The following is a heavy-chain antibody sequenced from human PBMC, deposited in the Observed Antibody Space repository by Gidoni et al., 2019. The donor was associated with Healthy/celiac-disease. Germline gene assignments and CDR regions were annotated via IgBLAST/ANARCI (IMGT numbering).Heavy chain of an antibody. J-gene: IGHJ4*02. V-gene: IGHV3-48*03. CDR3: AGGMIAALGGTDY. D-gene: IGHD6-6*01. CDR2: ISSSGSTI. Sequence: EVQLVESGGGVVQPGGSLRLSCAASGFPFSSYEMNWVRQAPGKGLEWVSYISSSGSTIYYADSVKGRFTISRDNAKNSLYLQMNSLRAEDTAVYYCAGGMIAALGGTDYWGQGTLVTVSS. CDR1: GFPFSSYE.